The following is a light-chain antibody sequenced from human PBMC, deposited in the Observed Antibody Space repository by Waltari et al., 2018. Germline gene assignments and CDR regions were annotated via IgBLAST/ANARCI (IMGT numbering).Light chain of an antibody. CDR1: QSVLSTSNNKNY. J-gene: IGKJ2*01. V-gene: IGKV4-1*01. Sequence: DIVLTQSLDSLAVSLGERATIHCKSSQSVLSTSNNKNYLGWYQQKPGHPPKLLITLASTLESGVPDRFSGSGSGTDFTLTISSLQPEDVAVYFCQQCYTFPYTFGQGTKLEIK. CDR3: QQCYTFPYT. CDR2: LAS.